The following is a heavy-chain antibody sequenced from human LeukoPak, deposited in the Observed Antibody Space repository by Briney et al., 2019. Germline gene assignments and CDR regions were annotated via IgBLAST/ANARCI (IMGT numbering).Heavy chain of an antibody. Sequence: GGSLRLSCAASGLTFSSYGMHWVRQAPGKGLEWVAVMSYNGQITYYADSVKGRFTISRDNSQNMLYLQMNSLRVDDTSVYYCAKVQLERRELLPNFDSWGQGTLVTVSS. J-gene: IGHJ4*02. V-gene: IGHV3-30*18. CDR3: AKVQLERRELLPNFDS. D-gene: IGHD1-1*01. CDR1: GLTFSSYG. CDR2: MSYNGQIT.